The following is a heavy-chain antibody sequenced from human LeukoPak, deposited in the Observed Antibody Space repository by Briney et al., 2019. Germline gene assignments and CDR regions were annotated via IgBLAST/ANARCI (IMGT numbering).Heavy chain of an antibody. Sequence: GESLKISCKGSGYSFTSYWIGWVRQMPGKGLEWMGIIYPGDSDTRYSPSFQGQVTISADKSISTAYLQWSSLKASDTAMYYCARQEDYYDSSGYLAIDYCGQGTLVTVSS. CDR2: IYPGDSDT. D-gene: IGHD3-22*01. CDR1: GYSFTSYW. V-gene: IGHV5-51*01. J-gene: IGHJ4*02. CDR3: ARQEDYYDSSGYLAIDY.